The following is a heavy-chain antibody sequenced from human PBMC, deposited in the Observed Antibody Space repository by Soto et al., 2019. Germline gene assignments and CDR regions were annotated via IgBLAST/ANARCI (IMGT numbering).Heavy chain of an antibody. Sequence: QLQLQESGPGLVKPSETLSLTCTVSGGSISSSSYYWGWIRQPPGKGLEWIGSIYYSGSTYYNPSLKSRVTMSVDTSKNQFSLKLSSVSAADPAVYYCARRPSWYGFDSWGQGTLVTVSS. CDR1: GGSISSSSYY. CDR3: ARRPSWYGFDS. CDR2: IYYSGST. D-gene: IGHD6-13*01. J-gene: IGHJ4*02. V-gene: IGHV4-39*01.